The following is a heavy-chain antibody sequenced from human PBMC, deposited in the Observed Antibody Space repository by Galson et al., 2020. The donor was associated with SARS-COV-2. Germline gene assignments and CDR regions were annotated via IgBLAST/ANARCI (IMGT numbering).Heavy chain of an antibody. CDR2: ISYDGSNK. D-gene: IGHD3-10*01. CDR1: GFTFSSYA. V-gene: IGHV3-30-3*01. CDR3: ARPGSGSYYSYFDY. Sequence: GESLKISCVASGFTFSSYAMHWVRQAPGKGLEWVAVISYDGSNKYYADSVKGRFTISRDNSKNTLYLQMNSLRAEDTAVYYCARPGSGSYYSYFDYWGQGTLVTVSS. J-gene: IGHJ4*02.